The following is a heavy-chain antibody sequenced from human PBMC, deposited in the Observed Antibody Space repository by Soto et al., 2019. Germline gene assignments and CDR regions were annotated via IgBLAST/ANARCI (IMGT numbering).Heavy chain of an antibody. D-gene: IGHD3-3*01. V-gene: IGHV3-64D*06. Sequence: GGSLRLSCSASGFTFSSYAMHWVRQAPGKGLEYVSAISSNGGSTYYADSVKGRFTISRDNSKNTLYLQMSSLRAEDTAVYYCVKDHDFWSGYSFFDYWGQGTLVTVSS. J-gene: IGHJ4*02. CDR1: GFTFSSYA. CDR2: ISSNGGST. CDR3: VKDHDFWSGYSFFDY.